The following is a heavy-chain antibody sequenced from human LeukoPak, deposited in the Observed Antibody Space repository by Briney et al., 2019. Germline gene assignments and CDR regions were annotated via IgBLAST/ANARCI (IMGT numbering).Heavy chain of an antibody. D-gene: IGHD4-23*01. CDR2: IYYSGST. Sequence: SETLSLTCTVSGVSVSSGSYYWSWIRQPPGKGLEWIGYIYYSGSTNYNPSLKSRVTISVDKSKNQFSLKLSSVTAADTAVYYCARKDYGGNRAYVYWGQGTLVTVSS. CDR3: ARKDYGGNRAYVY. V-gene: IGHV4-61*01. J-gene: IGHJ4*02. CDR1: GVSVSSGSYY.